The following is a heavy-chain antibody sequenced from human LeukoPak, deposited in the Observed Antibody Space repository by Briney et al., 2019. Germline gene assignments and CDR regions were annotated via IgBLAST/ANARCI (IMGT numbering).Heavy chain of an antibody. CDR3: ARDAVGATSDY. CDR1: GFTFRIYG. D-gene: IGHD1-26*01. CDR2: ISASDSVT. Sequence: PGGSLRLSCAASGFTFRIYGVSWVRQAPGKGLEWVSTISASDSVTYYADSVKGRFTISRDNAKNSLYLQMNSLRAEDTAVYYCARDAVGATSDYWGQGTLVTVSS. V-gene: IGHV3-21*01. J-gene: IGHJ4*02.